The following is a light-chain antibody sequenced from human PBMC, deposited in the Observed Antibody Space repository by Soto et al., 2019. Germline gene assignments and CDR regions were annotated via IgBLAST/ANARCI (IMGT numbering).Light chain of an antibody. Sequence: DIQMSQSPSSLSDSVGDRVTIICRSSQSVSTRLAWYQQKPGKAPKVLIYDASSWAGGVPSRFTGSGSGTEFTLTINSLQPDDCATYYCQQYSVYWTLGQGTNVDIK. J-gene: IGKJ1*01. CDR3: QQYSVYWT. CDR1: QSVSTR. CDR2: DAS. V-gene: IGKV1-5*02.